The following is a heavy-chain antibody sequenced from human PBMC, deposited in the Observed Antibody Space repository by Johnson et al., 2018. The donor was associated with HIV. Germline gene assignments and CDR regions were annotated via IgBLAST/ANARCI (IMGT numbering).Heavy chain of an antibody. V-gene: IGHV3-11*04. Sequence: QVQLVESGGGLVKPGGSLRLSCAASGFTFSDYYMSWIRQAPGKGLEWVSYISSSGSTIYYADYVKGRFTISRDNAKNSLYLQMNSLRAEDTAVYYCARERGEGGSYYSFRRDAFDIWGQGTMVTVSS. CDR3: ARERGEGGSYYSFRRDAFDI. CDR2: ISSSGSTI. J-gene: IGHJ3*02. CDR1: GFTFSDYY. D-gene: IGHD1-26*01.